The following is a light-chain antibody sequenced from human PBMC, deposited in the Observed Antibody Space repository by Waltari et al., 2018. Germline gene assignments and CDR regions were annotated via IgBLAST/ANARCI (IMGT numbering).Light chain of an antibody. CDR2: DVS. CDR3: NSYTGSNSWV. V-gene: IGLV2-14*04. J-gene: IGLJ3*02. CDR1: NSDIGFYNY. Sequence: SPGQSITIPCTGTNSDIGFYNYVSWYRQYPGKAPKLIIYDVSERPSGVSSLFSASKSGNTASLTISGLQADDEADYYCNSYTGSNSWVFGGGTKVTVL.